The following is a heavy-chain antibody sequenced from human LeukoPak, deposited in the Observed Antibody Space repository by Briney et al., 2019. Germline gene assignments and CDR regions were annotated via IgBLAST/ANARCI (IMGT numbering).Heavy chain of an antibody. V-gene: IGHV1-69*10. J-gene: IGHJ5*02. CDR3: ARLVTMIVGGDVGWFDP. CDR2: IFPILGIA. Sequence: SVKVSCKASGGTFSSYAISWVRQAPGQGLEWMGGIFPILGIANYAQKFQGRVTITADKSTSTAYMELSSLRSEDTAVYYCARLVTMIVGGDVGWFDPWGQGTLVTVSS. D-gene: IGHD3-22*01. CDR1: GGTFSSYA.